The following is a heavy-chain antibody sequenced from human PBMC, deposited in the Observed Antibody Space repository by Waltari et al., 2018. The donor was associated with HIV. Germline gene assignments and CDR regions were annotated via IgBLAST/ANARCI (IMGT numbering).Heavy chain of an antibody. V-gene: IGHV4-34*02. CDR1: GGSFSAYH. D-gene: IGHD3-22*01. CDR2: INHTGSS. Sequence: QVQLQQWGAGLLKPSETLSLPCAVYGGSFSAYHWRWIRPAPGRGLEWSGEINHTGSSDYNPSLARRGIITMDASKRQVLLMVTAVTAAETAVYYCAGAAFYFDSRPLDTFDIWGQGTVVSVAS. J-gene: IGHJ3*02. CDR3: AGAAFYFDSRPLDTFDI.